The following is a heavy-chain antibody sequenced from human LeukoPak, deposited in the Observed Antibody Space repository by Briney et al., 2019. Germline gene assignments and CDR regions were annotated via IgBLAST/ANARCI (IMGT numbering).Heavy chain of an antibody. CDR1: GGSISSSSYY. CDR3: ARLTQKYYGFDY. D-gene: IGHD3-10*01. V-gene: IGHV4-39*01. CDR2: IYYSGST. J-gene: IGHJ4*02. Sequence: SETLSLTCTVSGGSISSSSYYWGWIRQPPGKGLEWIGSIYYSGSTYYNPSLKSRVTISVDTSKNQFSLKLSSVTAADTAVYYCARLTQKYYGFDYWGQGTLLTVSS.